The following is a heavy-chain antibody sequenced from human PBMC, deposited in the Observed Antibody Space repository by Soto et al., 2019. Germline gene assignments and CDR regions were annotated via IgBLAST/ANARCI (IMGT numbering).Heavy chain of an antibody. V-gene: IGHV3-23*01. CDR3: AKSRSSSPPDYYYYMDV. Sequence: GGSLRLSCAASGFTFSSYAMSWVRQAPGKGLEWVSAISGSGGSTYYADSVKGRFTISRDNSKNTLYLQMNSLRAEDTAVYYCAKSRSSSPPDYYYYMDVWGKGTTVTVSS. CDR2: ISGSGGST. J-gene: IGHJ6*03. D-gene: IGHD6-6*01. CDR1: GFTFSSYA.